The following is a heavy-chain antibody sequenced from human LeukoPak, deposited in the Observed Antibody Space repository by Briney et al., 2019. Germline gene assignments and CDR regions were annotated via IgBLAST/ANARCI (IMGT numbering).Heavy chain of an antibody. Sequence: SVKVSCKASGGTFSSSGISWVRQAPGQGLEWMGGIIPITGTANYAQKFQGRVTMTRDTSTSTVYMELSSLRSEDTAVYYCARYTGYQLGYWGQGTLVTVS. V-gene: IGHV1-69*05. CDR1: GGTFSSSG. D-gene: IGHD2-2*01. CDR2: IIPITGTA. J-gene: IGHJ4*02. CDR3: ARYTGYQLGY.